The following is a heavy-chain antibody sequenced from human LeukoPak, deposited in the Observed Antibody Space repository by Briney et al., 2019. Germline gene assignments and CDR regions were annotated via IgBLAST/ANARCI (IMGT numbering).Heavy chain of an antibody. Sequence: GGSLRLSCAASGFTFSSYSMNWVRQAPGKGLEWVSSISSSSSYICYADSVKGRFTISRDNAKNSLYLQMNSLRAEDTAVYYCARGSYGFFDYWGQGTLVTVSS. CDR1: GFTFSSYS. CDR2: ISSSSSYI. J-gene: IGHJ4*02. CDR3: ARGSYGFFDY. D-gene: IGHD5-18*01. V-gene: IGHV3-21*01.